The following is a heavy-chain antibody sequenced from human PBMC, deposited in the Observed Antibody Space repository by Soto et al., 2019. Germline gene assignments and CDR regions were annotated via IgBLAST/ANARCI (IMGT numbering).Heavy chain of an antibody. CDR2: MNPNSGNT. J-gene: IGHJ4*02. D-gene: IGHD4-17*01. Sequence: ASVKVSCKASGYTFASYDIDWVRQATGQGLEWMGWMNPNSGNTGYAQKFQGRVTMTRNTSISTAYMELSSLRSEDTAVYYCATDYGDYGPFFDYWGQGTLVTVSS. CDR1: GYTFASYD. CDR3: ATDYGDYGPFFDY. V-gene: IGHV1-8*01.